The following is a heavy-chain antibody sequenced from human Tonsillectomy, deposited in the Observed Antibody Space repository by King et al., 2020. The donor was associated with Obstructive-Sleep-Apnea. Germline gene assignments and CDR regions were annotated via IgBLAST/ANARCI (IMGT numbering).Heavy chain of an antibody. J-gene: IGHJ5*02. V-gene: IGHV3-21*01. D-gene: IGHD3-10*01. CDR2: ISSSSSYI. CDR1: GFTFSSYS. Sequence: VQLVESGGGLVKPGGSLRLSCAASGFTFSSYSMNWVRQAPGKGLEWVSSISSSSSYIYYADSVKGRFTISRDNAKNSLYLQMNSLRAEDTAVYYCARDFGDYGSGEDWFDPWGQGTLVTVSS. CDR3: ARDFGDYGSGEDWFDP.